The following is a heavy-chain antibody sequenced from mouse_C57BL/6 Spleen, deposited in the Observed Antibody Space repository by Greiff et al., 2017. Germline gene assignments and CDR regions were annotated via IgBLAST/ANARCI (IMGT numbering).Heavy chain of an antibody. V-gene: IGHV3-6*01. CDR1: GYSITSGYY. J-gene: IGHJ1*03. Sequence: EVKLMESGPGLVKPSQSLSLTCSVTGYSITSGYYWNWIRQFPGNKLEWMGYISYDGSNNYNPSLKNRISITRDTSKNQFFLKLNSVTTEDTATYYCAREGGSYFDVWGTGTTVTVSS. CDR2: ISYDGSN. CDR3: AREGGSYFDV.